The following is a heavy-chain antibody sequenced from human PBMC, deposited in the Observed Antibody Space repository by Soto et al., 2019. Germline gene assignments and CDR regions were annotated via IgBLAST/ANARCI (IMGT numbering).Heavy chain of an antibody. J-gene: IGHJ6*02. CDR1: GYTFTSYG. CDR3: ASVNPAGYYYYGMDV. Sequence: QVQLVQSGAEVKKPGASVKVSCKASGYTFTSYGISWVRQAPGQGLEWMGWISAYNGNTNYAQKFQGRVTMTTDTSTSTAYMELRSLRSDDTAVYYCASVNPAGYYYYGMDVWGQGTTVTVSS. V-gene: IGHV1-18*04. CDR2: ISAYNGNT.